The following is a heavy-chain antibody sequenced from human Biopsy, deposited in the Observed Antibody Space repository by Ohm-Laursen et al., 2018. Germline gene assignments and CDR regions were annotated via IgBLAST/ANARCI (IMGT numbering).Heavy chain of an antibody. V-gene: IGHV4-4*07. CDR3: ARDLPYYENSGYGAFDM. CDR2: IYNTGGT. CDR1: GGFISTYY. Sequence: SDTLSLTCTVSGGFISTYYWNWIRQPAGKALEWIGRIYNTGGTNYNPSLQSRVTMSVDTSKNQFSLKMSSVTAADTAVYYCARDLPYYENSGYGAFDMWGQGTMVTVSS. J-gene: IGHJ3*02. D-gene: IGHD3-22*01.